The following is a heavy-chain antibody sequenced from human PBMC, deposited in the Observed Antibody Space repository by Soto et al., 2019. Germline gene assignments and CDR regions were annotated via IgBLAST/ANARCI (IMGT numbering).Heavy chain of an antibody. CDR2: ISFNGGNT. CDR1: GFIFSNYA. V-gene: IGHV3-30-3*01. Sequence: QVQLVESGGGVVQPGRSLRLSCAASGFIFSNYAMHWVRQAPGKGLEWVAVISFNGGNTFYADSVKGRFTISRDHSKNTLFLQMNSLRTDDTAVSHCARDAPSGEWCGVPRDYWGQGTLVTVSS. CDR3: ARDAPSGEWCGVPRDY. D-gene: IGHD3-10*01. J-gene: IGHJ4*02.